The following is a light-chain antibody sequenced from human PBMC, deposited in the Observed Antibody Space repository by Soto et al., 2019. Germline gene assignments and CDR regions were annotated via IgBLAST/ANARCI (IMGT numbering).Light chain of an antibody. J-gene: IGKJ1*01. V-gene: IGKV3-15*01. Sequence: EIVMTQSPATLSVSPGERATLSCRASQSVSSNVAWDQQKPGQAPRLLIYGASTRATGIPARFSGSGSGTEFTLTISSLQSEDFAVYYCQQYNNWPLWTFGQGTKVEIK. CDR1: QSVSSN. CDR2: GAS. CDR3: QQYNNWPLWT.